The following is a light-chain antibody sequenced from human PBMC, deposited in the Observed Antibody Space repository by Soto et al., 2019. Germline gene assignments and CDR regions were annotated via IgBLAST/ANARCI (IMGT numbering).Light chain of an antibody. CDR3: SSHTSGSTRV. CDR2: EVT. J-gene: IGLJ1*01. Sequence: QSVLAQPASVSGSPGQSIAISCTGTNSDGGGYDYVSWYQQHPDKAPKLMIYEVTKRPSGVSNRFSGSKSGNTASLTISGLQPEDEADYYCSSHTSGSTRVFGSGTKVTVL. V-gene: IGLV2-14*01. CDR1: NSDGGGYDY.